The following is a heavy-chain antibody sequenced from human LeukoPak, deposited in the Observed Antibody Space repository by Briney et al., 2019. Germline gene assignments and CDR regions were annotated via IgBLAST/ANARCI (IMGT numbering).Heavy chain of an antibody. D-gene: IGHD4-23*01. CDR2: IYTSGST. CDR1: GGSISSGSYY. J-gene: IGHJ4*02. V-gene: IGHV4-61*02. CDR3: ARDRWEPSPLPFD. Sequence: PSQTLSLTCTVSGGSISSGSYYWIWIRQPDGKGLEWIGRIYTSGSTNYNTSLKSRVTISVDTSKNQFSLKLSSVTAADTAVYYCARDRWEPSPLPFDWGQGTRVTVSS.